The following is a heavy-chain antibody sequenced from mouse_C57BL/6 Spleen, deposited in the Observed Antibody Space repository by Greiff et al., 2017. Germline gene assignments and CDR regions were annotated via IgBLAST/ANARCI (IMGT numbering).Heavy chain of an antibody. CDR3: ARDRDSNYGYAMDD. J-gene: IGHJ4*01. D-gene: IGHD2-5*01. CDR1: GFTFSDYY. V-gene: IGHV5-16*01. CDR2: INYDGSST. Sequence: EVMLVESEGGLVQPGSSMKLSCTASGFTFSDYYMAWVRQVPEKGLEWVANINYDGSSTYYLDSLKSRFIISRDNAKNILYLQMSSLKSEDTATYYCARDRDSNYGYAMDDWGQGTSVTVSS.